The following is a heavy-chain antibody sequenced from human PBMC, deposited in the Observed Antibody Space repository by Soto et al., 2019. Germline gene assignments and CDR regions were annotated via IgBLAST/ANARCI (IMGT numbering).Heavy chain of an antibody. J-gene: IGHJ6*02. Sequence: QVQLQESGPGLVKPSGTLSLTCAVSGGSISSSNWWSWVRQPPGKGLEWIGEIYHSGSTNYNPSLKSRVTISVDKSKNQFCLKLSSVTVADTAGYYCAVFWSGYFLGMDVWGRGTTVTVSS. V-gene: IGHV4-4*02. CDR1: GGSISSSNW. D-gene: IGHD3-3*01. CDR3: AVFWSGYFLGMDV. CDR2: IYHSGST.